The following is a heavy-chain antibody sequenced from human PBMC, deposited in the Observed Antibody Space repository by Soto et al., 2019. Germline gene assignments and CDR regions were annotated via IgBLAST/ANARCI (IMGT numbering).Heavy chain of an antibody. CDR3: AHSAISKNTGFYFAQ. D-gene: IGHD2-2*01. Sequence: QITLKESGPTLVKPTQTLTLTCTFSGFSLTTSGVGVGWIRQPPGKALEWLALVYWNDVKRYSPSLKSRLTITEDTTKNQVVLTLTNRDPVDTARYYCAHSAISKNTGFYFAQWGQGSLVTVSS. V-gene: IGHV2-5*01. J-gene: IGHJ4*02. CDR2: VYWNDVK. CDR1: GFSLTTSGVG.